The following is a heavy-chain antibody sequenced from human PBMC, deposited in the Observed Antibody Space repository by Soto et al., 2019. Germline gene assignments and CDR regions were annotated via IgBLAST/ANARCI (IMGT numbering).Heavy chain of an antibody. CDR1: GGSISSYY. Sequence: PSETLSLTCTVSGGSISSYYWSWIRQPPGKGLEWIGYIYYSGSTNYNPSLKSRVTISVDTSKNQFSLKLSSVTAADSAVYYCAGGVVASANWFDPWGQGTLVTVSS. CDR2: IYYSGST. J-gene: IGHJ5*02. D-gene: IGHD3-16*01. V-gene: IGHV4-59*01. CDR3: AGGVVASANWFDP.